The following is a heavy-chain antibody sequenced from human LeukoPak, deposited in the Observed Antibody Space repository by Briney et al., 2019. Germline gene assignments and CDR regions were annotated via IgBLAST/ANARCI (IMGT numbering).Heavy chain of an antibody. V-gene: IGHV4-59*01. CDR1: GGSISSYY. J-gene: IGHJ3*02. Sequence: SETLSLTCTVSGGSISSYYWSWIRQPPGKGLEWIGYINYSGSTNYNPSLKSRVTISVGTSKNQFSLKLSSVTAADTAVYYCARVVGYYDSSGHRAFDIWGQGTMVTVSS. D-gene: IGHD3-22*01. CDR2: INYSGST. CDR3: ARVVGYYDSSGHRAFDI.